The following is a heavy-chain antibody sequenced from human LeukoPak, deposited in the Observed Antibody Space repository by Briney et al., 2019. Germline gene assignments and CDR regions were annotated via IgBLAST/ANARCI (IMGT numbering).Heavy chain of an antibody. Sequence: GGSLRLSCATSGFTFSSYAMIWVRQAPGKGLEWVSTISGSGAGTYYADSVKGRFTISRDNSNNTLYLQMSGLRGEDTAVYYCAKGYSYADYWGQGTLVTVSS. V-gene: IGHV3-23*01. D-gene: IGHD5-18*01. CDR2: ISGSGAGT. J-gene: IGHJ4*02. CDR1: GFTFSSYA. CDR3: AKGYSYADY.